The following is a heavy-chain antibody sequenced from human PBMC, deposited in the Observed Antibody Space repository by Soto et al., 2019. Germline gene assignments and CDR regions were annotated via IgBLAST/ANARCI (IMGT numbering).Heavy chain of an antibody. V-gene: IGHV4-34*01. CDR3: ARDMATIVSRYWFDP. Sequence: PSETLSLTCAVYGGSFSGYYWSWIRQPPGKGLEWIGEINHSGSTNYNPSLKSRVTISVDTSKNQFSLKLSSVTAADTAVYYCARDMATIVSRYWFDPWGQGTLVTVSS. J-gene: IGHJ5*02. D-gene: IGHD5-12*01. CDR2: INHSGST. CDR1: GGSFSGYY.